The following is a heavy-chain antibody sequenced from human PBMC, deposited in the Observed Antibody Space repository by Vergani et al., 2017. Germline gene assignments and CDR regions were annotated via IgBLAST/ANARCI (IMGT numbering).Heavy chain of an antibody. V-gene: IGHV4-59*12. CDR1: GGSISSYY. Sequence: QVQLQESGPGLVKPSETLSLTCTVSGGSISSYYWSWIRQPPGKGLEWIGYIYHSGSTYYNPSLKSRVTISVDRSKNQFSLKLSSVTAADTAVYYCARANYGSGSRGMDVWGQGTTVTVSS. CDR3: ARANYGSGSRGMDV. J-gene: IGHJ6*02. D-gene: IGHD3-10*01. CDR2: IYHSGST.